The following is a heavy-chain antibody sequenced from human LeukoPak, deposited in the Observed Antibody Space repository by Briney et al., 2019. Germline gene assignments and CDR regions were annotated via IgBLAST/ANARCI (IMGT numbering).Heavy chain of an antibody. Sequence: KPGGSLRLSCVPSGITFSNSALSWVCQAPGKGLEWVSTITKSGDQTHYADSVRGLFTISRDIFKNTLYLQMNSLRAEDTAVYHCVKSAGKDGYRDVFDIWGQGTVVTVSS. CDR1: GITFSNSA. CDR2: ITKSGDQT. D-gene: IGHD5-24*01. V-gene: IGHV3-23*01. J-gene: IGHJ3*02. CDR3: VKSAGKDGYRDVFDI.